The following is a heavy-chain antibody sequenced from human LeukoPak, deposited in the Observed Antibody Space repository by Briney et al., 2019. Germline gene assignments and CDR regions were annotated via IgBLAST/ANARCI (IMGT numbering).Heavy chain of an antibody. J-gene: IGHJ3*02. CDR2: IKHDGNEK. CDR3: ARGSRFGVVERDAFDI. CDR1: GITFSSHG. Sequence: PGGTLRLSCAASGITFSSHGMSWVRQAPGKGLEWVAHIKHDGNEKYYVDSVKGRFTISRDNAKNSLYLQVNSLRAEDTAVYYCARGSRFGVVERDAFDIWGLGTMVTVSS. D-gene: IGHD3-3*01. V-gene: IGHV3-7*01.